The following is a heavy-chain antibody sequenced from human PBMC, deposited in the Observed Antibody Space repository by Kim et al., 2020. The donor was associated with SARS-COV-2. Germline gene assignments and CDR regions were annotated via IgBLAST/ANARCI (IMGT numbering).Heavy chain of an antibody. CDR2: IYYSGST. CDR3: ARRSYGSGSYDAFDI. Sequence: SETLSLTCTVSGGSISSYYWSWIRQPPGKGLEWIGYIYYSGSTNYNPSLKSRVTISVDTSKNQFSLKLSSVTAADTAVYYCARRSYGSGSYDAFDIWGQGTMVTVSS. V-gene: IGHV4-59*01. D-gene: IGHD3-10*01. J-gene: IGHJ3*02. CDR1: GGSISSYY.